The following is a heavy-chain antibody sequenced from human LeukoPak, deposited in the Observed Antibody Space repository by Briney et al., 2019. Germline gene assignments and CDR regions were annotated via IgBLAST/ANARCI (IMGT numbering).Heavy chain of an antibody. CDR2: INPSGGST. J-gene: IGHJ4*02. Sequence: ASVTVSCKASGYTFTSYYMHWARQALGQGLEWMGIINPSGGSTNYAQKFQGRVTFTRDTSTSTVYMELSSLRSEDTAVYCGATCCRGGSSWGEGTLVTVSS. CDR1: GYTFTSYY. D-gene: IGHD3-10*01. V-gene: IGHV1-46*01. CDR3: ATCCRGGSS.